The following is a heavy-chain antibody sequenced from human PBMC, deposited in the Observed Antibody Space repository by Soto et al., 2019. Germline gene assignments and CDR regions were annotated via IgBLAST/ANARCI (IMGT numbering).Heavy chain of an antibody. D-gene: IGHD4-17*01. V-gene: IGHV4-39*01. J-gene: IGHJ4*02. CDR3: ASFSGATYGDYGGGINY. CDR2: VHYSGST. Sequence: SATLSLTCTVSGGSISGSSYYWGWIRQPPGKGLECIGSVHYSGSTDYNPSLKSRVTISVDTSKNQFSLKLTPVTAADTAVYFCASFSGATYGDYGGGINYWGQGTLVTVSS. CDR1: GGSISGSSYY.